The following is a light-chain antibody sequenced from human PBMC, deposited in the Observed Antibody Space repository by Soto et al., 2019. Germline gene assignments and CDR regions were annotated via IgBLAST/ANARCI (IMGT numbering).Light chain of an antibody. J-gene: IGLJ2*01. V-gene: IGLV2-14*01. CDR1: SSDVGGYNY. CDR2: EVS. CDR3: SSYTRSSTLVV. Sequence: QSALTQPASVSGSPGQSITLSCTGTSSDVGGYNYVSWYQQHPGKAPKLMIYEVSNRPSGVSKRFSGSKSGNTASLTISGLQAEDEADYYCSSYTRSSTLVVFGGGTQLTVL.